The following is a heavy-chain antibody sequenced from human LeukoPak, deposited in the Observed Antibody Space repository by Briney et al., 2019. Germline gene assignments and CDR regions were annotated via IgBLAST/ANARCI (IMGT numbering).Heavy chain of an antibody. CDR3: ARNRTGENAFDI. D-gene: IGHD7-27*01. V-gene: IGHV1-69*13. Sequence: SVKVSCKASGGTFSSYAISWVRQAPGQGLEWMGGIIPIFGTANYAQKFQGRVTITADESTSTAYMELSSLRSEDTAVYYCARNRTGENAFDIWGQGTMVTVSS. J-gene: IGHJ3*02. CDR2: IIPIFGTA. CDR1: GGTFSSYA.